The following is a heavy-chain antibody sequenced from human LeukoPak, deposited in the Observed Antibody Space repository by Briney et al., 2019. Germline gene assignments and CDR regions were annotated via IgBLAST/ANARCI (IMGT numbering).Heavy chain of an antibody. V-gene: IGHV1-2*04. J-gene: IGHJ6*02. CDR2: INPNSGGT. CDR1: GYTFTGYY. CDR3: ARDMVAATPDPDYYYYGMDV. D-gene: IGHD2-15*01. Sequence: ASVKVSCKASGYTFTGYYMHWVRQAPGQGLEWMGWINPNSGGTNYAQKFQGWVTMTRDTSISTAYMELSRLRSDDTAVYYCARDMVAATPDPDYYYYGMDVWGQGTTVTVSS.